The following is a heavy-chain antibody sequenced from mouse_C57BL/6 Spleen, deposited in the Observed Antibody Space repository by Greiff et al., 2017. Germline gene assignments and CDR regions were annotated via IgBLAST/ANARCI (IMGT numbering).Heavy chain of an antibody. CDR3: ARQNWYYFDY. Sequence: VKLMESGAELVRPGTSVKVSCKASGYAFTNYLIEWVKQRPGQGLEWIGVINPGSGGTNYNEKFKGKATLTADKSSSTAYMQLSSLTSEDSAVYFCARQNWYYFDYWGQGTTLTVSS. D-gene: IGHD4-1*01. J-gene: IGHJ2*01. V-gene: IGHV1-54*01. CDR2: INPGSGGT. CDR1: GYAFTNYL.